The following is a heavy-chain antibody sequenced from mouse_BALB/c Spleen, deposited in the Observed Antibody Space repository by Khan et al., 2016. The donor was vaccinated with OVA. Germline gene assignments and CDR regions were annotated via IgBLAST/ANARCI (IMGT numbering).Heavy chain of an antibody. CDR3: AIRFLTAYPVYYYAMNY. CDR1: GYTFTNYG. V-gene: IGHV9-3*02. Sequence: QIQLVQSGPELKKPGETVKISCKASGYTFTNYGMNWVKQAPGKGLKWMGWINTNTGEPTYAEEFKGRFDFSLETSASTADLTINNLKNEDTASYFCAIRFLTAYPVYYYAMNYWGQGTSVTSPQ. J-gene: IGHJ4*01. CDR2: INTNTGEP. D-gene: IGHD1-2*01.